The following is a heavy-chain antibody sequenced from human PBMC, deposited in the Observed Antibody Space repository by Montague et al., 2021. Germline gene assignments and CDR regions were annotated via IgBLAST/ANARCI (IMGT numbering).Heavy chain of an antibody. Sequence: SETLSLTRAVSGGSFSAYYWDWIRQPPGKGLEWIGEIHHSGITYYNPSLNSRLTISLDTSKNQFSLKLNSVTAADTAVYFCARRSRLKSPVDYWGQGTLVTVSS. CDR1: GGSFSAYY. CDR3: ARRSRLKSPVDY. V-gene: IGHV4-34*01. J-gene: IGHJ4*02. CDR2: IHHSGIT.